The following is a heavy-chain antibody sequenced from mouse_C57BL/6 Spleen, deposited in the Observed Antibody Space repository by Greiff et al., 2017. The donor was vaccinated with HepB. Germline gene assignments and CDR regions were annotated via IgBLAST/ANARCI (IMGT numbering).Heavy chain of an antibody. CDR2: ISPSNGGT. CDR3: ARDGSNSGQATWFAY. V-gene: IGHV1-53*01. D-gene: IGHD3-2*02. CDR1: GYTFTSYW. J-gene: IGHJ3*01. Sequence: QVQLQQPGTELVKPGASVKLSCKASGYTFTSYWMHWVKQRPGQGLEWIGNISPSNGGTNYNEKFKSKATLTVDKSSSTAYMQLSSLTSEDSAVYYGARDGSNSGQATWFAYWGQGTLVTVAA.